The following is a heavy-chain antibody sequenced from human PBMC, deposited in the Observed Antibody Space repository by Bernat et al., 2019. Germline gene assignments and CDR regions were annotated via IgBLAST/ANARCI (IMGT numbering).Heavy chain of an antibody. V-gene: IGHV4-39*01. J-gene: IGHJ4*02. D-gene: IGHD6-13*01. CDR2: IYYSGST. CDR3: ARQRSSSWYSPFEY. Sequence: QLQLQESGPGLVKPSETLSLTCTVSGGSISSSSYYWGWIRQPPGKGLEWIGSIYYSGSTYYNASLKSRVTISVGTSKNQFSLKLSSVTAADTAVYYCARQRSSSWYSPFEYWGQGTLVTVSS. CDR1: GGSISSSSYY.